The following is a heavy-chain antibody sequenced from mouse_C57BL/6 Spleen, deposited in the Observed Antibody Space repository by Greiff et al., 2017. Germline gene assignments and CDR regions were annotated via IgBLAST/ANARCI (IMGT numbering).Heavy chain of an antibody. CDR3: ARDPSLYDNAY. Sequence: EVKLVESGGGLVKPGGSLKLSCAASGFTFSSYAMSWVRKTPEKRLEWVATISDGGSYTYYPDNVKGRFTISRDNAKNNLYLQMSHLKSEDTAMYYCARDPSLYDNAYWGQGTLVTVSA. J-gene: IGHJ3*01. D-gene: IGHD2-3*01. V-gene: IGHV5-4*01. CDR2: ISDGGSYT. CDR1: GFTFSSYA.